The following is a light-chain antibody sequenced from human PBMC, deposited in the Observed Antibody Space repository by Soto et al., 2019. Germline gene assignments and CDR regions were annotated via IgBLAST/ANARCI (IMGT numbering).Light chain of an antibody. V-gene: IGKV3-11*01. CDR2: DAS. J-gene: IGKJ1*01. CDR3: QQRSNLPPWT. Sequence: EIVLTQSPATLSLSTGARATLSCRASQSVSSYLAWYQQKPGQAPRLLISDASNRATGIPARFSGSGSVTDFTLTISSLEPEDFAVYYCQQRSNLPPWTFGQGTKVEIK. CDR1: QSVSSY.